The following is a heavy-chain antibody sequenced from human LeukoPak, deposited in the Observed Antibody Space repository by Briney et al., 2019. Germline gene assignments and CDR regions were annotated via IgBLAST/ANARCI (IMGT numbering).Heavy chain of an antibody. CDR1: GFTFNNYW. Sequence: GGSLRLSCAASGFTFNNYWMNWVRQAPGKGLEWVANIKHDGSERYYVDSVKGRFTISRDNARKSVYLQMNSLRAEDTALYYCARGRGLEYWGQGTLVTVSS. J-gene: IGHJ4*02. V-gene: IGHV3-7*01. CDR3: ARGRGLEY. CDR2: IKHDGSER.